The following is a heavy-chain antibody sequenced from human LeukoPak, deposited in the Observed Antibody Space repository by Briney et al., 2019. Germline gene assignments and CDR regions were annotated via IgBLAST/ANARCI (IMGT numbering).Heavy chain of an antibody. J-gene: IGHJ4*02. CDR2: ISGGGGST. CDR1: GFTFNNYG. D-gene: IGHD3-10*01. V-gene: IGHV3-23*01. Sequence: GGSLRLSCAASGFTFNNYGMNWVRQAPGKGLEWVSGISGGGGSTYYADSVKGRFTISRDNSKNTLYLQMNSLRAEDTAVYYCAKVTYGSGTYGAFDYWGQGTLVTVSS. CDR3: AKVTYGSGTYGAFDY.